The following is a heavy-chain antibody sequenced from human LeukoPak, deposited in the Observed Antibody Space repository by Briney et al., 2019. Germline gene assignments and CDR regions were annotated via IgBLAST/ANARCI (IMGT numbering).Heavy chain of an antibody. CDR3: AKDWNYDSRGLNYFDY. J-gene: IGHJ4*02. D-gene: IGHD3-22*01. V-gene: IGHV3-23*01. CDR2: ISPSGSST. CDR1: GFSFSSYA. Sequence: SGGSLRLSCAACGFSFSSYAMNWVRQAPGKGLEWVSGISPSGSSTNYADSVQGRFTVSRDNSKDMLYLQMNSLRAEDTAMYYCAKDWNYDSRGLNYFDYWGQGALVTVSS.